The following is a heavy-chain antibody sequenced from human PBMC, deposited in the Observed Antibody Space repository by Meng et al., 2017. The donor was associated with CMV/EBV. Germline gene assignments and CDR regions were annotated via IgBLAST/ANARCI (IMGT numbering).Heavy chain of an antibody. CDR2: ISYDGSNK. J-gene: IGHJ6*02. Sequence: GESLKISCAASGFTFSSYAMHWVRQAPGKGLEWVAVISYDGSNKYYADSVKGRFTISRDNSKNTLYLQMNSLRAEDTAVYYCARDRKAAAKGYYYGMDVWGQGTTVTVSS. V-gene: IGHV3-30-3*01. CDR3: ARDRKAAAKGYYYGMDV. CDR1: GFTFSSYA. D-gene: IGHD2-2*01.